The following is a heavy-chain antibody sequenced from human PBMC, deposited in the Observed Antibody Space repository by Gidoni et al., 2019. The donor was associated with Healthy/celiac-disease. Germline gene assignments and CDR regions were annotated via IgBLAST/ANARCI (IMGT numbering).Heavy chain of an antibody. J-gene: IGHJ6*03. V-gene: IGHV3-49*03. Sequence: EVQLVESGGGLVQPGRSLRLSCTASGFTFGDYALSWFRQAPGKGLEWVGFIRSKAYGGTTEYAASVKGRFTISRDDSKSIAYLQMNSLKTEDTAVYYCTRGGAIFGVDHDYYYYMDVWGKGTTVTVSS. CDR1: GFTFGDYA. CDR3: TRGGAIFGVDHDYYYYMDV. D-gene: IGHD3-3*01. CDR2: IRSKAYGGTT.